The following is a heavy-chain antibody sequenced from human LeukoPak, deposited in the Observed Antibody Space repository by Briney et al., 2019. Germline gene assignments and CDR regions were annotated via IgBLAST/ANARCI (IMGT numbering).Heavy chain of an antibody. CDR2: ISYDGSNK. V-gene: IGHV3-30*18. CDR1: GLTFSGYG. D-gene: IGHD6-13*01. Sequence: GGSLRLSCAASGLTFSGYGMHWVRQAPGKGLEWVAVISYDGSNKFYADSVKGRFTISRDNSKSTLYLQMNSLRAEDTAVYYCAKELSAGTGGGWEDYFDYWGQGTLVTVSA. CDR3: AKELSAGTGGGWEDYFDY. J-gene: IGHJ4*02.